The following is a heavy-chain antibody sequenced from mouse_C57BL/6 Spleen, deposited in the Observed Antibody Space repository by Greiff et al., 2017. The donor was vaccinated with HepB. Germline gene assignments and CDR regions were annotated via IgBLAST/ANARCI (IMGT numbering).Heavy chain of an antibody. J-gene: IGHJ1*03. CDR3: ARGGIDGYYWYFDV. CDR2: INPNNGGT. CDR1: GYTFTDYN. V-gene: IGHV1-22*01. Sequence: VQLQQSGPELVKPGASVKMSCKASGYTFTDYNMHWVKQSHGKSLEWIGYINPNNGGTSYNQKFKGKATLTVNKSSSTAYMELRSLTSEDSAVYYCARGGIDGYYWYFDVWGTGTTVTVSS. D-gene: IGHD2-3*01.